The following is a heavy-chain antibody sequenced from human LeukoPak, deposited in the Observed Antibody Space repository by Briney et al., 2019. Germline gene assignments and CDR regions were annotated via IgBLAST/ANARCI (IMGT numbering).Heavy chain of an antibody. CDR2: INHSGGT. CDR3: ARGDREGSLDY. D-gene: IGHD3-22*01. Sequence: SETLSLTCAVYGESFSDHYWNWIRQPPGKGLEWIGEINHSGGTNYNPSLKSRVVLSVDTSKNQFSLRLTSVTVADTAVYYCARGDREGSLDYWGQGTLVTVSS. V-gene: IGHV4-34*01. CDR1: GESFSDHY. J-gene: IGHJ4*02.